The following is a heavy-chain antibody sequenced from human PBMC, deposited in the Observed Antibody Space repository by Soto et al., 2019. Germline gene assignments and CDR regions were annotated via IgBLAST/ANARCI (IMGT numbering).Heavy chain of an antibody. CDR1: GYTFTNYG. J-gene: IGHJ4*02. CDR2: INAGNGYT. D-gene: IGHD6-13*01. Sequence: QVHLAQSGAQVKKPGASVRLSCKSSGYTFTNYGIHWARQAPGQRPEWMGWINAGNGYTTYSQKFKGTVTISRETSASTVYMEVSSLRSEDTAVYYCARDGGSSWYDYWGQGTLVTVSS. CDR3: ARDGGSSWYDY. V-gene: IGHV1-3*01.